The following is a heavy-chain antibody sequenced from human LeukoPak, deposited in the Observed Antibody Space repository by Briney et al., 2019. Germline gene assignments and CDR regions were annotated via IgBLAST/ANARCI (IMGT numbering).Heavy chain of an antibody. CDR2: IYSSGST. CDR3: ARYNPYYFDY. J-gene: IGHJ4*02. Sequence: PSETLSLTCTVSGVSISSGDYYWSCIRQPPGKGLEWIGYIYSSGSTYYNPSLKSRLTISADTSKNQFSLKLSSVTAADTAVYYCARYNPYYFDYWGQGTLVTVSS. D-gene: IGHD1-1*01. CDR1: GVSISSGDYY. V-gene: IGHV4-30-4*08.